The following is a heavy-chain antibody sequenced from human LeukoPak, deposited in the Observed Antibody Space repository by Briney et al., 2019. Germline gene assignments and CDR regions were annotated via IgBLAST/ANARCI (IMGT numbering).Heavy chain of an antibody. D-gene: IGHD2-2*01. V-gene: IGHV4-39*01. CDR3: ARPVGYCSASNCYEYFDY. CDR1: GGSTSISGSY. CDR2: VHYSVTT. Sequence: SETLSLTCTVSGGSTSISGSYCGWIRQPPGKGLEWIGSVHYSVTTYYNPSLESRVTVSVDTSTNRFSLKLSSVTAADTAVYHCARPVGYCSASNCYEYFDYWGQGTLVTVSS. J-gene: IGHJ4*02.